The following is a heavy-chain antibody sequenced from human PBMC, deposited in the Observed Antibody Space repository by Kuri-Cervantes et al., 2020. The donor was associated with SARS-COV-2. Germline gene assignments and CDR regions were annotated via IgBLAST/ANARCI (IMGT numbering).Heavy chain of an antibody. CDR2: IYPGDSDT. Sequence: KVSCKGSGYSFTSYWIGWVRQMPGKGLEWMGIIYPGDSDTRYSSSFQGQVTISADKSISTAYLQWSSLKASDTAMYYCARHHKVQLELRDYWGQGTLVTVSS. CDR3: ARHHKVQLELRDY. J-gene: IGHJ4*02. V-gene: IGHV5-51*01. D-gene: IGHD1-7*01. CDR1: GYSFTSYW.